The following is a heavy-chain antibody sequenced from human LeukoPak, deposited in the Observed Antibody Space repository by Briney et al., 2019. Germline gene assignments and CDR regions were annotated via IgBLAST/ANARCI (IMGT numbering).Heavy chain of an antibody. CDR1: GFTFGDYA. CDR3: ARDLAFSRLDY. Sequence: GGSLRLSCTASGFTFGDYAMSWIRQAPGKGLEWVASINPDGIKRYSADSVKGRFTISRDNARNSLYLQMDSLRVEDTAFYYCARDLAFSRLDYWGQGVLVTVSS. CDR2: INPDGIKR. V-gene: IGHV3-7*01. D-gene: IGHD2/OR15-2a*01. J-gene: IGHJ4*02.